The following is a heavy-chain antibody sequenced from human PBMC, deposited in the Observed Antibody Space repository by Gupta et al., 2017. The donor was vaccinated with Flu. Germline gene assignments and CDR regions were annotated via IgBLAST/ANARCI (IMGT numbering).Heavy chain of an antibody. CDR2: IFSNDEK. J-gene: IGHJ4*02. V-gene: IGHV2-26*01. D-gene: IGHD1-20*01. Sequence: QVTLKESGPVLVKPTETLTLTCTVSGFSLSNARMGVSWIRQPPGKALEWLAHIFSNDEKSYSTSLKSRLTISKDTSKSQVVLTMTNMDPVDTATYYCARTHRDLINWNDAWWGYFDYWGQGTLVTVSS. CDR1: GFSLSNARMG. CDR3: ARTHRDLINWNDAWWGYFDY.